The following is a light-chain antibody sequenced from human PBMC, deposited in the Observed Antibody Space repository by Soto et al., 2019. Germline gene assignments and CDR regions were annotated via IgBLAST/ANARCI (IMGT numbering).Light chain of an antibody. V-gene: IGKV1-5*03. CDR3: QQYNDYPWT. J-gene: IGKJ1*01. Sequence: DIQMTQSPSTLSASVGDRVTITCRASHNLNNLLALFQQKPGKAPTLLNNKATGLERWVPSRFSGSGSGTEFTLTIRSLQPDDCLTYYCQQYNDYPWTFGQGPKVEI. CDR2: KAT. CDR1: HNLNNL.